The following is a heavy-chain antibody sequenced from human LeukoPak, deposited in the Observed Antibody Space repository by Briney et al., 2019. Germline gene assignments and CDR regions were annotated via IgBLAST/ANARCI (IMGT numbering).Heavy chain of an antibody. J-gene: IGHJ4*02. D-gene: IGHD4/OR15-4a*01. CDR2: IYSGGST. CDR3: ATGPWYYFDY. V-gene: IGHV3-53*01. CDR1: GFTVISNY. Sequence: GGSLRLSCAASGFTVISNYMSWVRQAPGKGLEWVSVIYSGGSTYYADSVKGRFTISRDNSKNTLYLQMNSLRGEDTAVYYCATGPWYYFDYWGQGTLVTVSS.